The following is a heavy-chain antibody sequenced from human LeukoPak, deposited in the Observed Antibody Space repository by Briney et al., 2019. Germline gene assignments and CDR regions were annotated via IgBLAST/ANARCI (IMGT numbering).Heavy chain of an antibody. CDR1: GYTLTELS. J-gene: IGHJ4*02. Sequence: ASVKVSCKVPGYTLTELSMHGVRQAPGQGLEWMGRINPNSGGTNYAQKFQGRVTMTRDTSISTAYMELSRLRSDDTAVYYCAREGGSGWYDFDYWGQGTLVTVSS. D-gene: IGHD6-19*01. CDR3: AREGGSGWYDFDY. V-gene: IGHV1-2*06. CDR2: INPNSGGT.